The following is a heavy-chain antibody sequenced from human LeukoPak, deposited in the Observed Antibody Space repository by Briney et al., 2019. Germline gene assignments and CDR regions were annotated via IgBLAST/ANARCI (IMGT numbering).Heavy chain of an antibody. J-gene: IGHJ5*02. CDR3: ARAPYYDFWSGYGWFDP. CDR2: INSDGSST. CDR1: GFTFSSYW. Sequence: GGSLRLSCAASGFTFSSYWMHWVRQAPGKGPVWVSRINSDGSSTSYADSVKGRFTISRDNAKNTLYLQMNSLRAEDTAVYYCARAPYYDFWSGYGWFDPWGQGTPVTVSS. V-gene: IGHV3-74*01. D-gene: IGHD3-3*01.